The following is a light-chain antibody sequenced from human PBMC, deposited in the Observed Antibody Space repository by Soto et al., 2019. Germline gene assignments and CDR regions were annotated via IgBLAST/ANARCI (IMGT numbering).Light chain of an antibody. Sequence: EIVVTQSPGTLSLSPGERATLSCRASQSVSSSYLSWYQQKPGQAPSLLIYGASSRATGIPDRFSGSGSGTDFTLTISRLEPEDFAVYYCHQYDSSPLTFGGGTKVEIK. J-gene: IGKJ4*01. CDR2: GAS. V-gene: IGKV3-20*01. CDR1: QSVSSSY. CDR3: HQYDSSPLT.